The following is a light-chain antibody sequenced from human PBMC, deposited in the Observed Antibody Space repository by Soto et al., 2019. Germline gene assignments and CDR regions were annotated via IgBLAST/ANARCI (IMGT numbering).Light chain of an antibody. V-gene: IGKV1-12*01. CDR1: QGVSTW. J-gene: IGKJ5*01. Sequence: DIHMTQSPSSVSASVGHRVTITCLASQGVSTWLAWYQQKPGKAPNXXIYTASSLQSGVPSRFSCSGAGTDCTRTINGLQPEDFQTDYCQQVASFPITFGQGTRLEIK. CDR2: TAS. CDR3: QQVASFPIT.